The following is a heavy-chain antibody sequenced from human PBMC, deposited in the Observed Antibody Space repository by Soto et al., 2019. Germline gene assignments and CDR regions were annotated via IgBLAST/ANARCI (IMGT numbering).Heavy chain of an antibody. CDR3: ARDRATGRIAVAGTRSRLQVNWFDP. CDR1: GASISSGDYF. J-gene: IGHJ5*02. V-gene: IGHV4-61*02. CDR2: IYTSGST. Sequence: SETLSLTCTVSGASISSGDYFWSWIRQSPGKGLQWIGRIYTSGSTNYNPSLKSRVTMSVDTSKNQFSLKLSSVTAADTAVYYCARDRATGRIAVAGTRSRLQVNWFDPWGQGTLVTVSS. D-gene: IGHD6-19*01.